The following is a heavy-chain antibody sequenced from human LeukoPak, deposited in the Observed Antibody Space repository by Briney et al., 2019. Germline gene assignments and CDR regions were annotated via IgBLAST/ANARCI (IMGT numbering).Heavy chain of an antibody. J-gene: IGHJ4*02. CDR2: FDPEDGET. D-gene: IGHD1-26*01. Sequence: ASVNVSCTVSGYTLTELSMHWVRQAPGKGLEWMGGFDPEDGETIYAQKFQGRVTMTEDTSTDTAYMELSSLRSEDTAVYYCATTPSGLGATIDYWGQGTLVTVSS. CDR1: GYTLTELS. CDR3: ATTPSGLGATIDY. V-gene: IGHV1-24*01.